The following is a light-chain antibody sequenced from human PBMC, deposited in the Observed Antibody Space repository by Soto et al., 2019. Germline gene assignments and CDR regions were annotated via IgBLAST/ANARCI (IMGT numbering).Light chain of an antibody. J-gene: IGKJ5*01. Sequence: AIRMTQSPSSLSASTGDRVTITCRASQGISSYLAWYQQKPGKAPKLLIYAASTLQSGVPSRFSGSGSGTDFTFTISRLQPEDIATYYCQQYENLPTFGQGTRWRL. CDR3: QQYENLPT. CDR1: QGISSY. V-gene: IGKV1-8*01. CDR2: AAS.